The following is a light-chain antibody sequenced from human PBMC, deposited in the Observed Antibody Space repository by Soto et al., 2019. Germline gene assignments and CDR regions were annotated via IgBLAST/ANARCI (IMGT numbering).Light chain of an antibody. CDR2: KAS. V-gene: IGKV1-5*03. J-gene: IGKJ1*01. CDR3: LQYNSFSRT. Sequence: DIQMTQSPSTLSASVGDRVTITCRASQSINSWLAWYQQKAGKAPKLLIYKASTLESGVPSRFSGSGSGTEFTLTISSLQPDDFATYYCLQYNSFSRTFGQGTKVDNK. CDR1: QSINSW.